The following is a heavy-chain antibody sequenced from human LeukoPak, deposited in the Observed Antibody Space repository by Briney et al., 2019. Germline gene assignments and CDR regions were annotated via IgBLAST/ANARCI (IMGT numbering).Heavy chain of an antibody. V-gene: IGHV4-39*01. Sequence: PSETLSLTCTVSGGSISSSSYYWGWIRQPPGKGLEWIGSIYYSGSPYYNPSLKSRVTISVDTSKNQFSLKLSSVTAADTAVYYCARLSTVTTLHAFDIWGQGTMVTVSS. CDR1: GGSISSSSYY. CDR2: IYYSGSP. J-gene: IGHJ3*02. D-gene: IGHD4-17*01. CDR3: ARLSTVTTLHAFDI.